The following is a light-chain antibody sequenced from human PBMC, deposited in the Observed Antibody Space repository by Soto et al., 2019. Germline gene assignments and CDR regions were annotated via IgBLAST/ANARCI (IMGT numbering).Light chain of an antibody. V-gene: IGKV1-33*01. CDR3: QQYDILPRT. Sequence: DIQMTQSPSSLSASVGDRVTITCQASQDINKYLNWYQQKPGKAPKLLIYDASNLETGVPSRFSGSGSGTDFTFTISSLQAEDLATYYCQQYDILPRTFGQGTKLEIK. J-gene: IGKJ2*02. CDR2: DAS. CDR1: QDINKY.